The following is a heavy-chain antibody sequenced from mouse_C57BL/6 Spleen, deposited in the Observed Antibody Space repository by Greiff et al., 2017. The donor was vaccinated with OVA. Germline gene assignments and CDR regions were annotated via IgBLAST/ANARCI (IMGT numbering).Heavy chain of an antibody. V-gene: IGHV1-80*01. Sequence: VQLQQSGAELMKPGASVKISCKASGYAFSSYWMNWVKQRPGKGLEWIGQIYPGDGDTNYNGKFKGKATLTADKSSSTAYMQLSSLTSEDSAVYFCARWGDSAWFAYWGQGTLVTVSA. CDR3: ARWGDSAWFAY. D-gene: IGHD2-13*01. J-gene: IGHJ3*01. CDR1: GYAFSSYW. CDR2: IYPGDGDT.